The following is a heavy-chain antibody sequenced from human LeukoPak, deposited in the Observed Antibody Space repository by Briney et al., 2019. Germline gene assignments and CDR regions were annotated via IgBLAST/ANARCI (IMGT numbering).Heavy chain of an antibody. J-gene: IGHJ4*02. CDR2: IYNKVST. CDR3: ARNSSSSYFDT. V-gene: IGHV4-59*04. CDR1: GGSISSHY. Sequence: KPSETLSLTCTVSGGSISSHYWSWIRQSPGKGLEWIGSIYNKVSTHYNPSLKSRVTMSVDTSRSQFSLKLTSMTAADTAIYYCARNSSSSYFDTWGQGILVTVSS. D-gene: IGHD6-6*01.